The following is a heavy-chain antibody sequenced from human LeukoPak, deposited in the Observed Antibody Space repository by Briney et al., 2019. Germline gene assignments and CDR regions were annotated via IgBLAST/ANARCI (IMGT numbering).Heavy chain of an antibody. CDR3: ARDMYYYDSSGYYVGNY. Sequence: ASVKVSCKASGYTFTGYYMHWVRQAPGQGLEWMGWISAYNGDTNYAQKLQGRVTMTTDTSTSTAYMELRSLRSDDTAVYYCARDMYYYDSSGYYVGNYWGQGTLVTVSS. V-gene: IGHV1-18*04. J-gene: IGHJ4*02. D-gene: IGHD3-22*01. CDR1: GYTFTGYY. CDR2: ISAYNGDT.